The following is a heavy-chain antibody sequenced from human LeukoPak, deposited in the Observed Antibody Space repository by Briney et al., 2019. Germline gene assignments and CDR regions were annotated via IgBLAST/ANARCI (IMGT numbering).Heavy chain of an antibody. CDR3: TRTEYCSPTSCKYASF. D-gene: IGHD2-2*01. CDR2: IKQDGSEK. J-gene: IGHJ3*01. CDR1: GFTFSNYW. Sequence: GGSLRLSCAASGFTFSNYWMNWVRQAPGKGLEWVANIKQDGSEKYYVDSVKGRFTISRDNAKNTLYLQMNSLRVEDTAVYYCTRTEYCSPTSCKYASFWGQGTMVTVSS. V-gene: IGHV3-7*01.